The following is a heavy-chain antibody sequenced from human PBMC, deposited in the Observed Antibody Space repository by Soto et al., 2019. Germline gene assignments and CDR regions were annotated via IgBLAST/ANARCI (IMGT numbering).Heavy chain of an antibody. CDR2: IYHSGST. Sequence: VQLQESGPGLVKPSGTLSLTCAVSGGSISSSNWWSWVRQPPGKGLEWIGEIYHSGSTNYNPSLKSRVTISVDKSNTPFSLKLSSVTAAATAVYYCARQLARPWFDPWGQGTLVTVSS. V-gene: IGHV4-4*02. CDR3: ARQLARPWFDP. CDR1: GGSISSSNW. J-gene: IGHJ5*02.